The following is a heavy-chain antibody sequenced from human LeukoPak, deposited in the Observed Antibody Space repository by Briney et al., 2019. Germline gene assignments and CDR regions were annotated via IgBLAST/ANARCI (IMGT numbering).Heavy chain of an antibody. J-gene: IGHJ6*02. D-gene: IGHD2-15*01. V-gene: IGHV3-21*01. CDR1: GFTFSSYS. CDR2: ISSSSSYI. Sequence: KPGGSLRLSCAASGFTFSSYSMNWVRQAPGKGLEWVSSISSSSSYIYYADSVKGRFTISRDNAKNSLYLQMNSLRAEDTAVYYCAREVVVVAATATKDYYYYYGMDVWGQGTTVTVSS. CDR3: AREVVVVAATATKDYYYYYGMDV.